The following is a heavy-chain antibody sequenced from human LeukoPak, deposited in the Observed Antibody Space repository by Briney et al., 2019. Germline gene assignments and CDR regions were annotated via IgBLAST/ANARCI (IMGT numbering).Heavy chain of an antibody. Sequence: GGSLRLSCAASGFTFSTYTIHWVRQAPGKGLEWVAVISYDGSSDYYADSVKGRFTISRDDSKNTLYLQMNSLRAEDTAVYYCARASRWLQVGFDYWGQGTTVTVSS. CDR2: ISYDGSSD. CDR3: ARASRWLQVGFDY. J-gene: IGHJ4*02. V-gene: IGHV3-30-3*01. D-gene: IGHD5-24*01. CDR1: GFTFSTYT.